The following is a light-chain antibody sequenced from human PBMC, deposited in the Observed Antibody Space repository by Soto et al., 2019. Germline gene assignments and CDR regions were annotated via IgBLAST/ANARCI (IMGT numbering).Light chain of an antibody. CDR2: DAS. V-gene: IGKV3-11*01. CDR3: QQRSDWPRT. J-gene: IGKJ3*01. Sequence: EIVLTQSPATLSLSPGERATLSCRASQSIRNYLAWYQQKPGQAPRLLMYDASNRAAGIPARFTGSGSGTDFTLTISSLESEDFALYYCQQRSDWPRTFGPGTKVDIK. CDR1: QSIRNY.